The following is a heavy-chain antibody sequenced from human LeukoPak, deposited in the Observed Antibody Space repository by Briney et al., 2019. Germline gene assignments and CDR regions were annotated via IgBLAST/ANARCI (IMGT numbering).Heavy chain of an antibody. CDR3: ARDRFGYYDILTGYEVGVSNAFDI. V-gene: IGHV1-46*01. CDR2: INPSGGST. D-gene: IGHD3-9*01. Sequence: ASVNVSCKASGYTFTSYYIHWVRQSPGQRLEWMGIINPSGGSTSYAQKCQGRVTLARDTSTSTVYMELSSLRSEDTDVYYCARDRFGYYDILTGYEVGVSNAFDIWGQGTMVTVSS. CDR1: GYTFTSYY. J-gene: IGHJ3*02.